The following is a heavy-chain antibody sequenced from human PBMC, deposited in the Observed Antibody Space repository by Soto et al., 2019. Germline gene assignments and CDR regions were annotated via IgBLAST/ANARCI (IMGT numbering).Heavy chain of an antibody. CDR1: DFTFSYYW. D-gene: IGHD1-26*01. J-gene: IGHJ3*01. CDR3: ARGDVGAFDL. Sequence: EVQLVESGGGLVQPGGSLRLSCVASDFTFSYYWMNWVRQVPGKGLVWVSRIHSDGSSTTYADSVNGRFTISRDNAKNTLYLQMASLRVEDTAVYYCARGDVGAFDLWGQGTMVTVSS. V-gene: IGHV3-74*03. CDR2: IHSDGSST.